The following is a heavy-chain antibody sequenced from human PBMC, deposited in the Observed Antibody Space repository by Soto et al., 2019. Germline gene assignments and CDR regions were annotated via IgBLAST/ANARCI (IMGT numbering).Heavy chain of an antibody. CDR2: IIPLFGTT. Sequence: QVQLVQSGAEVRMPGSSVKVSCKASGGTFSTYPINWVRQAPGQGLEWMGGIIPLFGTTNYAQKFKGRVTITADESTSTAYMELLSLRAEDAAVYYCARGATHGSSWYFGFDPWGQGTLVTVSS. V-gene: IGHV1-69*01. CDR3: ARGATHGSSWYFGFDP. D-gene: IGHD6-13*01. CDR1: GGTFSTYP. J-gene: IGHJ5*02.